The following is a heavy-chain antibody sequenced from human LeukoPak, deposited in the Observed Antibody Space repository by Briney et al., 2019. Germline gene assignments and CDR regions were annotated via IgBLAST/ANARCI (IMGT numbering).Heavy chain of an antibody. J-gene: IGHJ4*02. CDR3: ARGITRLDYYFDY. CDR1: GFTFSSYA. Sequence: PGRSLRLSCAASGFTFSSYAMHWVRQAPGKGLEWVAVISYDGSNKYYADSVKGRFTIFRDNSKNTLYLQMNSLRAEDTAVYYCARGITRLDYYFDYWGQGTLVTVSS. D-gene: IGHD1-14*01. V-gene: IGHV3-30*01. CDR2: ISYDGSNK.